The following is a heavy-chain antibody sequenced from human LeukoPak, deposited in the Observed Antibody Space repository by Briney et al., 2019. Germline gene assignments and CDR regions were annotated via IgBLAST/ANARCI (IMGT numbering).Heavy chain of an antibody. CDR1: GGSISSSSYY. CDR3: ARVMTTVVTPVYFDY. D-gene: IGHD4-23*01. V-gene: IGHV4-39*07. CDR2: IYYSGST. Sequence: PSETLSLTCTVSGGSISSSSYYWGWIRQPPGKGLEWIGSIYYSGSTYYNPSLKSRATISVDTSKNQFSLKLSSVTAADTAVYYCARVMTTVVTPVYFDYWGQGTLVTVSS. J-gene: IGHJ4*02.